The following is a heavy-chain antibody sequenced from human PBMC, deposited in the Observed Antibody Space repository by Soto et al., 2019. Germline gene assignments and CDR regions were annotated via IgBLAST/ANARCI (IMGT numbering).Heavy chain of an antibody. D-gene: IGHD3-10*01. V-gene: IGHV4-59*08. CDR2: IDDGGST. CDR1: GVSSGNYK. Sequence: QVQLQESGPGLVNPSETLSLTCTVSGVSSGNYKWSWIRQSPGKGLEWIGYIDDGGSTSSNPSPNSRVTMSVDTSPRQFSLNLRSVTAADTAVYYCVRQGFGNLHGLVDVWGQGTTVTVSS. CDR3: VRQGFGNLHGLVDV. J-gene: IGHJ6*02.